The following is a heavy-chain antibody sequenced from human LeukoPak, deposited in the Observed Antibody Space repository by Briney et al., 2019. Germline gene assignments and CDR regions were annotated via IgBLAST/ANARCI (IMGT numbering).Heavy chain of an antibody. CDR3: ARERIDCSSTSCYGGGSDY. CDR2: INTDGSST. Sequence: PGGSLRLSCAASGFTFSSHWMYWVSQAPGKGLVWVSRINTDGSSTRYADSVKGRFTISRDNAKNTLHLQMNSLRAEDAAVYYCARERIDCSSTSCYGGGSDYWGQGTLVTVSS. CDR1: GFTFSSHW. V-gene: IGHV3-74*01. D-gene: IGHD2-2*01. J-gene: IGHJ4*02.